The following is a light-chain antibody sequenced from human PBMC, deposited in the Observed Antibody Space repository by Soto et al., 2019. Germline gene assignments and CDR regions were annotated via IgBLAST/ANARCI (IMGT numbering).Light chain of an antibody. CDR2: AAS. Sequence: DIQMTQSASSLSASVGDRVTITCRASQSISSYLNWYQQKPGKAPKLLIYAASSLQSGVPSRFSGSGSGTDFTLIISSLQPEDFATYYCQQSYSTPQTFGQGTKV. CDR3: QQSYSTPQT. CDR1: QSISSY. V-gene: IGKV1-39*01. J-gene: IGKJ1*01.